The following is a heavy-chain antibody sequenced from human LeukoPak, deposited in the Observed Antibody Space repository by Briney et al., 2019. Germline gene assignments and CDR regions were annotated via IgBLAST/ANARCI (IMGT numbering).Heavy chain of an antibody. CDR2: IWFDGSDH. J-gene: IGHJ6*03. V-gene: IGHV3-33*06. CDR3: AKDFNNYGPGSSPLYYYFFMDV. CDR1: GFTFQNHG. Sequence: PGRSLRLSCAASGFTFQNHGMHWVRQAPGKGLEWLAFIWFDGSDHYYPSSVKGRFTISRDNSQNTLYLEMNNLRAEDTAVYYCAKDFNNYGPGSSPLYYYFFMDVWGKGTTVTVS. D-gene: IGHD3-10*01.